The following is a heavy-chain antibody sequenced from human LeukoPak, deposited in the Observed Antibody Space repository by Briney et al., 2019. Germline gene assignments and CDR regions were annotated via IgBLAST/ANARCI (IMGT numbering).Heavy chain of an antibody. CDR2: INHSGST. D-gene: IGHD6-19*01. CDR1: GGSFSGYY. CDR3: ARVVIAVAGTGRDVRYNWFDP. J-gene: IGHJ5*02. Sequence: SETLSLTCAVYGGSFSGYYWSWIRQPPGKGLEWIGEINHSGSTNYNPSLKSRVTISVDTSKNQFSLKLSSVTAADTAVYYCARVVIAVAGTGRDVRYNWFDPWGQGTLVTVSS. V-gene: IGHV4-34*01.